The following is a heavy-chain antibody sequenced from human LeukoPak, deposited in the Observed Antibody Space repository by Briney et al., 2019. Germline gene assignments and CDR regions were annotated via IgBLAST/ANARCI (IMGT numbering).Heavy chain of an antibody. CDR2: INHSGST. CDR3: ATVSRVAAGWHKKRYYYYYMDV. CDR1: GGSFSGYY. J-gene: IGHJ6*03. D-gene: IGHD6-19*01. V-gene: IGHV4-34*01. Sequence: SETLSLTCAVYGGSFSGYYWSWIRQPPGKGLEWIGEINHSGSTNYNPSLKSRVTISIDTSKNQFSLNLSSPTAADTAVYYCATVSRVAAGWHKKRYYYYYMDVWGKGTTVTVSS.